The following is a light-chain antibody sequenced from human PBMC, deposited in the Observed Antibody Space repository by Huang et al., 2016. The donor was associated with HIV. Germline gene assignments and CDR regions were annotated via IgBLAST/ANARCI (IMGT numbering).Light chain of an antibody. CDR3: QQYFSTPQT. CDR1: QSVLYSSKNKNY. Sequence: DIVMTQSPDSLAVSLGERATINCKSSQSVLYSSKNKNYLAWYQQKPGRPPKLLIYWASTRESGVPDRFSGSGSGTDFTLTISSLQAEDVAVYYCQQYFSTPQTFGQGTKVEIK. V-gene: IGKV4-1*01. CDR2: WAS. J-gene: IGKJ1*01.